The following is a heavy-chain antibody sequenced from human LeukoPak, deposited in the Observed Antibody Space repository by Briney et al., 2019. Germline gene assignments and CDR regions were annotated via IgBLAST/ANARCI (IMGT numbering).Heavy chain of an antibody. V-gene: IGHV4-39*07. CDR1: GGSISSSSYY. D-gene: IGHD3-22*01. CDR3: ASHYYDSSGYYYPFDF. CDR2: IYYSGST. Sequence: SETLSLTCTVSGGSISSSSYYWGWIRQPPGKGLEWIGSIYYSGSTYYNPSLKSRVTISVDTSKNQFSLTLRSVTAADTAVYYCASHYYDSSGYYYPFDFWGQGTLVTVSS. J-gene: IGHJ4*02.